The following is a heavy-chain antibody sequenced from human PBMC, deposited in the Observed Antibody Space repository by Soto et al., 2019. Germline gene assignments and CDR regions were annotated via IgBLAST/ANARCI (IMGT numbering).Heavy chain of an antibody. V-gene: IGHV3-23*01. CDR2: ISGVGGST. Sequence: EGQLLESGGGLVQPGGSLRLSCAASGFTFSDYAMSWVRQGPGKELEWASGISGVGGSTYYPDSVKGRFTISRDNSKNTVSLQMNNLTADDTGVYYCAKQLVGSSWYRDFDLWGQGTLVTVSS. CDR3: AKQLVGSSWYRDFDL. D-gene: IGHD6-13*01. CDR1: GFTFSDYA. J-gene: IGHJ4*02.